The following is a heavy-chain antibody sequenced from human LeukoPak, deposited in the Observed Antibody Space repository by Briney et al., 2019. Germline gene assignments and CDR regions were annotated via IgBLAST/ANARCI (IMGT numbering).Heavy chain of an antibody. Sequence: GESLKISCKGSGYSFTSYWIGWVRQMPGKGLEWMGIIYPGDSDTRYSPSFQGQVTISADKSISTAYLQWSSLKASDTAMYYCARLQERSSWYREGMDVWGQGTTVTVSS. D-gene: IGHD6-13*01. CDR3: ARLQERSSWYREGMDV. J-gene: IGHJ6*02. CDR1: GYSFTSYW. V-gene: IGHV5-51*01. CDR2: IYPGDSDT.